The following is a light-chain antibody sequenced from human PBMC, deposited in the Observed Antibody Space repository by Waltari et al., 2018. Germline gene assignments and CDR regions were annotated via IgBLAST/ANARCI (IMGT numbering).Light chain of an antibody. CDR3: QSYHAGNPWV. J-gene: IGLJ3*02. V-gene: IGLV6-57*03. CDR2: EDD. Sequence: NFMLTQPHSVSESPGRTVTISCTRSSGSIASHYVQWSQQRPGSAPTTVIYEDDQRPSGVPDRFSGSIDSSSNSASLTISGLKTEDEADYYCQSYHAGNPWVFGGGTRLTVV. CDR1: SGSIASHY.